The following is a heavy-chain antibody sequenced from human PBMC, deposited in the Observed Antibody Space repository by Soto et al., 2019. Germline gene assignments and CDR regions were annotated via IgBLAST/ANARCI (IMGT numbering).Heavy chain of an antibody. V-gene: IGHV3-30-3*01. CDR3: ARDIYDIFTGRFDY. CDR2: TSDEGTNI. J-gene: IGHJ4*02. CDR1: GFSFSHYA. Sequence: QVQLVESGGGVVQPGRSLRLSCATSGFSFSHYAMHWVRQAPGKGLGWVAVTSDEGTNIYYADSVQGRFTLSRDNSKNTLYLQMNSLRAEDTAVYYCARDIYDIFTGRFDYWGQGTLVNVSS. D-gene: IGHD3-9*01.